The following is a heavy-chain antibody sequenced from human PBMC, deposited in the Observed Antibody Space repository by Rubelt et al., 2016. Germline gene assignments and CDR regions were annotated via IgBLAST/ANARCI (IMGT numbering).Heavy chain of an antibody. CDR3: ARGPSPHNWFDP. CDR2: INHSGST. J-gene: IGHJ5*02. CDR1: GGSFSGYY. Sequence: QVQLQRWGAGLLKPSETLSLTCAVYGGSFSGYYWSWIRQPLGKGLEWIGEINHSGSTNYNPSLKSRLTMSVDSSKNQFRPNLGSGTAADTAVYDWARGPSPHNWFDPWGQGTLVTVSS. V-gene: IGHV4-34*01.